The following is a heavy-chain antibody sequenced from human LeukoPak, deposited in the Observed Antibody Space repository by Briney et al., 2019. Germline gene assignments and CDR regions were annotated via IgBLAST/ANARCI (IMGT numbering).Heavy chain of an antibody. D-gene: IGHD3-22*01. CDR1: GGSVSTGSYY. J-gene: IGHJ4*02. CDR3: ARGILRDYYASSGFYHRGGVGY. CDR2: IHTSGTM. V-gene: IGHV4-61*09. Sequence: PSETLSLTCTVSGGSVSTGSYYWSWIRQPAGRGLEWIGHIHTSGTMNYNASLKSRVRISVETSKNQFSLRLSSVTAADTAVYFCARGILRDYYASSGFYHRGGVGYWGQGTLVTVSS.